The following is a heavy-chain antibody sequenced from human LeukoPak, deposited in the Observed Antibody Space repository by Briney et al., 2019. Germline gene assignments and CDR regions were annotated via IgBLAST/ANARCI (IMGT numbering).Heavy chain of an antibody. J-gene: IGHJ6*04. Sequence: ASVKVSRKVSGYTLTELSMHWVPPAPGKGLEWIGGFDPEGGETIYAQKFQGRVTMTEDTSTDTAYMELSSLRSEDTAVYYCSTDGCSSTSCYPTVWGQMDVWGKGTTVTVSS. D-gene: IGHD2-2*01. V-gene: IGHV1-24*01. CDR3: STDGCSSTSCYPTVWGQMDV. CDR1: GYTLTELS. CDR2: FDPEGGET.